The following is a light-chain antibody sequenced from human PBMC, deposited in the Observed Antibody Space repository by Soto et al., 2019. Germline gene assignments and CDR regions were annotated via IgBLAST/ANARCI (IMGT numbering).Light chain of an antibody. CDR3: CSYAGGYTWV. CDR2: DVS. CDR1: SSDVGGYNY. J-gene: IGLJ7*01. Sequence: QSVLTQPRSVSESPGQSVTISCTGTSSDVGGYNYVSWYQQHPGKAPKLMIYDVSKRPSGVPDRFSGSKSGNTASLTISGLQAEDDADYYCCSYAGGYTWVFGGGTQLTVL. V-gene: IGLV2-11*01.